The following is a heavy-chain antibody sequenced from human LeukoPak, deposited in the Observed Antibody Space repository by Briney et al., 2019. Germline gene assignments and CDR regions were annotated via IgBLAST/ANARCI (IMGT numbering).Heavy chain of an antibody. CDR2: IIPIFGTA. V-gene: IGHV1-69*05. D-gene: IGHD6-19*01. CDR3: AREGSSGWYDLGAFDI. Sequence: GASVKVSCKASGGTFSSYAISWVRQAPGQGLEWMGRIIPIFGTANYAQKFRGRVTITTDESTSTAYMELSSLRSEDTAVYYCAREGSSGWYDLGAFDIWGQGTMVTVSS. CDR1: GGTFSSYA. J-gene: IGHJ3*02.